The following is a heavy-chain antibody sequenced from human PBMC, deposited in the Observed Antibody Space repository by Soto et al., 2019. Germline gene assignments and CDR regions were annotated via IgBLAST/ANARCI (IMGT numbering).Heavy chain of an antibody. CDR3: ARDSETAGMDV. J-gene: IGHJ6*02. V-gene: IGHV4-61*01. CDR1: GGSVSSGSYY. Sequence: SETLSLTCTVSGGSVSSGSYYWSWIRQPPGKGLEWIGYIYYSGSTNYNPSLKSRVTISVDTSKNQFSLKLSSVTAADTAVYYCARDSETAGMDVWGQGTTVTVSS. CDR2: IYYSGST.